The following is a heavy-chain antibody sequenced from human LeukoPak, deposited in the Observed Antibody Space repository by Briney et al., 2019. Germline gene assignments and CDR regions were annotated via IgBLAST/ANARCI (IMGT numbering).Heavy chain of an antibody. V-gene: IGHV3-23*01. CDR2: ISGSGGST. D-gene: IGHD6-19*01. CDR3: AKDRYSSGWRTYFDY. J-gene: IGHJ4*02. CDR1: GSTFSSYA. Sequence: GGSLRLSCAASGSTFSSYAMSWVRQAPGKGLEWVSAISGSGGSTYYADSVKGRFTISRDNSKNTLYLQMNSLRAEDTAVYYCAKDRYSSGWRTYFDYWGQGTLVTVSS.